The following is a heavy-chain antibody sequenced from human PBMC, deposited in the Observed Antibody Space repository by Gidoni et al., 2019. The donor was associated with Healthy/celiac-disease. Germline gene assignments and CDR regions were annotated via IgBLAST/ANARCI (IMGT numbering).Heavy chain of an antibody. CDR1: GGSISSYY. CDR3: ARDREAGHFDY. CDR2: ISYSGST. D-gene: IGHD3-10*01. V-gene: IGHV4-59*01. Sequence: QVQLQESGPGLVKPSETLSLTCTVPGGSISSYYWSWIRQPPGKGLEWIGYISYSGSTNYNPSLKSRVTISVDTSKNQFSLKLSSVTAADTAVYYCARDREAGHFDYWGQGTLVTVSS. J-gene: IGHJ4*02.